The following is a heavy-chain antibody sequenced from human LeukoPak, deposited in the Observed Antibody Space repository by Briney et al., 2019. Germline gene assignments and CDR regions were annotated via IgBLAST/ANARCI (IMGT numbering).Heavy chain of an antibody. CDR1: GYTFTGYY. CDR2: INPNSGGT. J-gene: IGHJ5*02. Sequence: ASVKVSCKASGYTFTGYYMHWVRQAPGQGLEWMGWINPNSGGTNYAQKFQGRVTMTRDTSISTAYMELSRLRSDDTAVYYCARAVGFDWLLYGWFDPWGQGTLVTVSS. V-gene: IGHV1-2*02. D-gene: IGHD3-9*01. CDR3: ARAVGFDWLLYGWFDP.